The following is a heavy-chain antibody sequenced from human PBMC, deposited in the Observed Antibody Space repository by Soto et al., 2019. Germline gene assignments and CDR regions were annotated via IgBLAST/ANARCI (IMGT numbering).Heavy chain of an antibody. CDR2: IYPGDSDT. CDR1: GYTFTTYW. V-gene: IGHV5-51*01. D-gene: IGHD3-9*01. CDR3: ARLKGEYDILTGYYYYYYYGMDV. J-gene: IGHJ6*02. Sequence: VESLKISCKASGYTFTTYWIGWVRQMPGKGLEWMGIIYPGDSDTRYSPSFQGQVTISADKSISTAYLQWSSLKASDTAMYYCARLKGEYDILTGYYYYYYYGMDVWGQGTTVTVSS.